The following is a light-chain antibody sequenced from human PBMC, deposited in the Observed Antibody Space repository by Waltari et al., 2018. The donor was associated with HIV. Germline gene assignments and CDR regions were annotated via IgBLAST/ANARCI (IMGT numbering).Light chain of an antibody. Sequence: SALTQPASLAGSPGQPIQISCTGTRSDLGQSTYVSWYQHHPGKAPKFLIYEVTKRPAGVSNRFSGSKSGNTASLTISGLQAEDEADYYCCSFRDSFTWVFGGGTKLTVL. CDR3: CSFRDSFTWV. J-gene: IGLJ3*02. V-gene: IGLV2-23*02. CDR2: EVT. CDR1: RSDLGQSTY.